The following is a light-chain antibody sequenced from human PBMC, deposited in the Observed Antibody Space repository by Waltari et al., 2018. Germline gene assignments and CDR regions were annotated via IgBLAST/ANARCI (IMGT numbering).Light chain of an antibody. CDR2: EVS. Sequence: QSALTQPPSASASLGPSVTIPCTGTSSDLCYYNYVSGNQQHPGKAPKVIIYEVSKRPSGVPDRFSGSKSGNTASLTVSGLQAEDEADYYCSSYAGTNPRVVGGGTKLTVL. CDR3: SSYAGTNPRV. CDR1: SSDLCYYNY. J-gene: IGLJ3*02. V-gene: IGLV2-8*01.